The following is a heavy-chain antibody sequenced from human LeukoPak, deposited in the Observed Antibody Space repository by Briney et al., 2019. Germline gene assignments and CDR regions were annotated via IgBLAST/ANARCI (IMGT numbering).Heavy chain of an antibody. D-gene: IGHD3-3*01. Sequence: PSETLSLTCAVYGGSISGYYWSWIRQPPGRGLEWIGESNDSGSTNYTPSLKSRVTISLDTSKNQFSLRLRSVTAADTAVYYCARGKDDYDFWSGYPHWGQGTLVTVCS. J-gene: IGHJ4*02. CDR1: GGSISGYY. CDR3: ARGKDDYDFWSGYPH. CDR2: SNDSGST. V-gene: IGHV4-34*01.